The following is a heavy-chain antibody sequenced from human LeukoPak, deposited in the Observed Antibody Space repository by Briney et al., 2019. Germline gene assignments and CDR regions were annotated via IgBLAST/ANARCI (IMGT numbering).Heavy chain of an antibody. J-gene: IGHJ6*02. CDR2: ISGSGGST. D-gene: IGHD3-10*01. V-gene: IGHV3-23*01. CDR3: AKDATIGWVVRELNYYYYYGMDV. CDR1: GFTFSSYW. Sequence: PGGSLRLSCAASGFTFSSYWMSWVRQAPGKGLEWVSAISGSGGSTYYADSVKGRFTISRDNSKNTLYLQMNSLRAEDTAVYYCAKDATIGWVVRELNYYYYYGMDVWGQGTTVTVSS.